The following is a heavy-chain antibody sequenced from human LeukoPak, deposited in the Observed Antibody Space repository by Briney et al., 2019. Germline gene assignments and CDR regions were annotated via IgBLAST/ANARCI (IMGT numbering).Heavy chain of an antibody. J-gene: IGHJ4*02. V-gene: IGHV4-59*01. CDR3: ARGRGDYVSAFDY. Sequence: PSETLSLTCTVSGGSISSYYWSWIRQPPGKGLEWIGYIYYSGSTNYNPSLKSRVTISVDTSKNQFSLKLSSVTAADTAVYYCARGRGDYVSAFDYWGQGTLVTVSS. CDR2: IYYSGST. CDR1: GGSISSYY. D-gene: IGHD4-17*01.